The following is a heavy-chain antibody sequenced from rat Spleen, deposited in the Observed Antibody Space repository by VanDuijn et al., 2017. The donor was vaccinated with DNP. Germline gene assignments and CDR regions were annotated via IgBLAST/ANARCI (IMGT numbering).Heavy chain of an antibody. V-gene: IGHV5-31*01. CDR1: GFTFNNYW. J-gene: IGHJ3*01. Sequence: EVQLVESGGGLVQPGRSLKLSCVASGFTFNNYWMTWIRQAPGKGLEWVASITNTGGSTYYPDSVKGRFTISRDNAKSTLYLQMNSLRSEDTATYYCTSPIITTVVTVAYWGQGTLVTVSS. CDR3: TSPIITTVVTVAY. D-gene: IGHD1-1*01. CDR2: ITNTGGST.